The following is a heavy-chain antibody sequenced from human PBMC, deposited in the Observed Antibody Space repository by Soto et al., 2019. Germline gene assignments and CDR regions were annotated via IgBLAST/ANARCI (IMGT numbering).Heavy chain of an antibody. D-gene: IGHD4-17*01. J-gene: IGHJ4*02. CDR1: GYTFTSYA. Sequence: QVQLVQSGAEVKKPGASVKVSCKTSGYTFTSYAMHWVRQAPGQWLEWMGWINAGNGNTKYSQKFQGRVTITRDTSASTAYMELSSLRSEDTAVYYCARAGIHHDYGDPFIDYWGQGTLVTVSS. CDR2: INAGNGNT. V-gene: IGHV1-3*01. CDR3: ARAGIHHDYGDPFIDY.